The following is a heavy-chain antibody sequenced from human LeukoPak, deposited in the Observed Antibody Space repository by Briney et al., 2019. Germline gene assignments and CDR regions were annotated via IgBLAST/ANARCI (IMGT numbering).Heavy chain of an antibody. CDR3: AKGAGSGWYGEY. CDR2: ISGSGGST. J-gene: IGHJ4*02. V-gene: IGHV3-23*01. CDR1: GFTFSSYA. Sequence: SGGSLTLSCAASGFTFSSYAMSWVRQAPGKGLEWVSAISGSGGSTYYADSVKGRCTISRDNSKNTLYLQMNSLRAEDTAVYYCAKGAGSGWYGEYWGQGTLVTVSS. D-gene: IGHD6-19*01.